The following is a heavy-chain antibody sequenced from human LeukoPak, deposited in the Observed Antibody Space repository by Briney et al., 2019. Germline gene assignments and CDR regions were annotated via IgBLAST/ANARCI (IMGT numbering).Heavy chain of an antibody. CDR3: ARRSKYQLLGLWYYDMDV. CDR1: GFTFSYSA. CDR2: IDGSGDNT. J-gene: IGHJ6*02. D-gene: IGHD2-2*01. V-gene: IGHV3-23*01. Sequence: QPGGSLRLSCAASGFTFSYSAMSWVRQAPGKGLEWVSAIDGSGDNTYYADSVKGRFTISRDNSKNTLYLQMNSLRAEDTARYYCARRSKYQLLGLWYYDMDVWGQGTTVTVSS.